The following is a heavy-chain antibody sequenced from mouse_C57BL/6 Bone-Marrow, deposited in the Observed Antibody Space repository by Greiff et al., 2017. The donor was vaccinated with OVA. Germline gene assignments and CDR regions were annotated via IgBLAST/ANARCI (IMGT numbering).Heavy chain of an antibody. D-gene: IGHD2-2*01. CDR3: ARTLWLPYYYAMDY. Sequence: DVHLVESGGGLVQPGGSLKLSCAASGFTFSDYYMYWVRQTPEKRLEWVAYISNGGGSTYYPDTVKGRFTISRDNAKNTLYLQMSRLKSEDTAMYYCARTLWLPYYYAMDYWGQGTSVTVSS. V-gene: IGHV5-12*01. CDR2: ISNGGGST. J-gene: IGHJ4*01. CDR1: GFTFSDYY.